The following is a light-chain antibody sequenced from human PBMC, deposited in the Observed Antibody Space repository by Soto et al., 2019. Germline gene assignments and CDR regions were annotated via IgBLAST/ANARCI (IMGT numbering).Light chain of an antibody. CDR3: AAWDDNLNGVI. V-gene: IGLV1-44*01. CDR2: SNN. J-gene: IGLJ2*01. Sequence: QSVLTQPPSASGTPGQRVTISCSGGSSNIGSNIVNWYQQLPGTAPKLLIFSNNQQPSGVPDRFSGSKSGTSASLAISGLQSEDEADYYCAAWDDNLNGVIFGGGTKLTVL. CDR1: SSNIGSNI.